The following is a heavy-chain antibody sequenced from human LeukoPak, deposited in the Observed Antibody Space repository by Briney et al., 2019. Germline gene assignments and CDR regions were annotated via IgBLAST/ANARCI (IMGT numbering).Heavy chain of an antibody. D-gene: IGHD3-16*01. Sequence: ASVKVSCKASGGTYSSYAISWVRQAPGQGLEWMGGIIPIFGTANYAQKFQGRVTITTDESTSTAYMELSSLRSEDTAVYYCARGSSPLSLGGCFDYWGQGTLVTVSS. J-gene: IGHJ4*02. CDR1: GGTYSSYA. CDR3: ARGSSPLSLGGCFDY. CDR2: IIPIFGTA. V-gene: IGHV1-69*05.